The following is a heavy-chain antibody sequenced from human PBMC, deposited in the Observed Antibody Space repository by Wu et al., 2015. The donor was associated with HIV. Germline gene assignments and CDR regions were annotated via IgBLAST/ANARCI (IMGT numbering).Heavy chain of an antibody. J-gene: IGHJ4*02. V-gene: IGHV4-4*07. CDR3: AREGGYEGATVQFPY. D-gene: IGHD1-26*01. CDR2: IYSSGTDP. Sequence: QVQLQESGPGLVKPSETLSLTCSVSGGSIKTYYWSWIRQPAGKGLEWIGHIYSSGTDPATTPPSKSRVAMSVDTSKNQFSLKLTSVTAADTAVYYCAREGGYEGATVQFPYWGQGTLVTVSS. CDR1: GGSIKTYY.